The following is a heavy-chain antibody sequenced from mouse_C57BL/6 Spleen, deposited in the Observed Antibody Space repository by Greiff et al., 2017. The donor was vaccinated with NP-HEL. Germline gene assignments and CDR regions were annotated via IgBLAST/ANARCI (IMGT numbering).Heavy chain of an antibody. D-gene: IGHD1-1*01. CDR2: ISSGGSYT. J-gene: IGHJ2*01. Sequence: EVKVVESGGDLVKPGGSLKLSCAASGFTFSSYGMSWVRQTPDKRLEWVATISSGGSYTYYPDSVKGRFTISRDNAKNTLYLQMSSLKSEDTAMYYCARKHYGSMDYWGQGTTLTVSS. CDR3: ARKHYGSMDY. CDR1: GFTFSSYG. V-gene: IGHV5-6*01.